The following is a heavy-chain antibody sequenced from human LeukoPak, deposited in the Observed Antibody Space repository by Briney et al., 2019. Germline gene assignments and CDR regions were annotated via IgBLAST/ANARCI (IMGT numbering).Heavy chain of an antibody. CDR2: IRYDGSNK. Sequence: GGSLRLSCAAAGFTFSSYGMHWVRQAPGKGLEWVAFIRYDGSNKYYADSVKGRFTISRDNSKNTLYLQMNSLRAEDTAVYYCAREGEHIVVVTAAYYYYYYMDVWGKGTTVTVSS. CDR1: GFTFSSYG. V-gene: IGHV3-30*02. J-gene: IGHJ6*03. CDR3: AREGEHIVVVTAAYYYYYYMDV. D-gene: IGHD2-21*02.